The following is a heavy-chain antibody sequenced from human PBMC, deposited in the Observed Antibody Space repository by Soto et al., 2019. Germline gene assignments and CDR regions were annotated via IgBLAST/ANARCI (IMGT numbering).Heavy chain of an antibody. D-gene: IGHD3-3*01. CDR3: ARGGVVTHKLNWFDP. J-gene: IGHJ5*02. CDR2: IIPIFGTA. CDR1: GGTFSSYA. Sequence: SVKVSCKASGGTFSSYAISWVRQAPGQGLEWMGGIIPIFGTANYAQKFQGRVTTTADKSTSTAYMELSSLRSEDTAVYYCARGGVVTHKLNWFDPWGQGTLVTVSS. V-gene: IGHV1-69*06.